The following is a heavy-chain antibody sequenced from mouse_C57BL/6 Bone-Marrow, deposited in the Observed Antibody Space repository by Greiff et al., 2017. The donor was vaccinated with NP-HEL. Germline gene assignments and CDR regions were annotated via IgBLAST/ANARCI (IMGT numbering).Heavy chain of an antibody. Sequence: DVQLVESGGGLVQPKGSLKLSCAASGFSFNTYAMNWVRQAPGKGLEWVARIRSKSNNYATYYADSVKDRFTISRDDSESMLYLQMNNLKTEDTAMYYCVREGLVGYFDVWGTGTTVTVSS. CDR3: VREGLVGYFDV. D-gene: IGHD3-1*01. CDR2: IRSKSNNYAT. V-gene: IGHV10-1*01. CDR1: GFSFNTYA. J-gene: IGHJ1*03.